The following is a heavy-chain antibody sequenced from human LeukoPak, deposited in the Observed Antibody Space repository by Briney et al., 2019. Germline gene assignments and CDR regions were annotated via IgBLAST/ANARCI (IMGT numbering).Heavy chain of an antibody. CDR2: IIPIFGTA. Sequence: ASVKVSCKASGGTFSSYAISWVRQAPGQGLEWMGGIIPIFGTANYAQKFQGRVTMTTDTSTSTAYMELRSLRSDDTAVYYCARGAGYQLPDYWGQGTLVTVSS. V-gene: IGHV1-69*05. J-gene: IGHJ4*02. CDR3: ARGAGYQLPDY. CDR1: GGTFSSYA. D-gene: IGHD2-2*01.